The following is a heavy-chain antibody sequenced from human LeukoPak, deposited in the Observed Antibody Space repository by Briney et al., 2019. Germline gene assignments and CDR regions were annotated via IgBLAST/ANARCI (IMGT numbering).Heavy chain of an antibody. Sequence: GASLQISCKASGYNFPKSWIGWVRQLPGKGLEWMGIIYPGDSDIRYSPSFQGQVTISADKSISTAYLQWSSLKASGTAMYYCARQFGGNSEFNYWGQGTLVTVSS. CDR1: GYNFPKSW. D-gene: IGHD4-23*01. CDR2: IYPGDSDI. CDR3: ARQFGGNSEFNY. J-gene: IGHJ4*02. V-gene: IGHV5-51*01.